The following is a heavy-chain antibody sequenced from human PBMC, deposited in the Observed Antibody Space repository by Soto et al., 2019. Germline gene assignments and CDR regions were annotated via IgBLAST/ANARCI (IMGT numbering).Heavy chain of an antibody. CDR1: GYSFAIYW. CDR3: ARRRAGFGESMDV. Sequence: GESLKISCKGSGYSFAIYWFNCVLQMPGKGLEWMGRIDPRDSHTTYSPSFQGHVTISTDNSISTAYLQLSSLKASDTAMYYCARRRAGFGESMDVWGQGTTVTVSS. V-gene: IGHV5-10-1*01. CDR2: IDPRDSHT. J-gene: IGHJ6*02. D-gene: IGHD3-10*01.